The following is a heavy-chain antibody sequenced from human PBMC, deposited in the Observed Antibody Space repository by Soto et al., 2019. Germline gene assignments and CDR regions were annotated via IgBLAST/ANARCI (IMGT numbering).Heavy chain of an antibody. D-gene: IGHD4-17*01. Sequence: QVQLEESGGAVSHPGRPRKLPGKGSGLPFSSYPIHWVRQAPGKGLEWVAAISDDGTNKHTADSVKGRFTISRDNSRNTVYLQVNSLRVEDTAVYYCVRRLTTTVTAMGYWGQGTPVTVSS. CDR3: VRRLTTTVTAMGY. CDR2: ISDDGTNK. V-gene: IGHV3-30-3*01. CDR1: GLPFSSYP. J-gene: IGHJ4*02.